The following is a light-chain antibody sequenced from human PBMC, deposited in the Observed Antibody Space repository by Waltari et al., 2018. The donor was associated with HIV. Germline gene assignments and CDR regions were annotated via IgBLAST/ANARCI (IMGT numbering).Light chain of an antibody. J-gene: IGKJ5*01. Sequence: IVMTQSPLSLPVTPGEPASISCRSSQSFLNSNGFNYLDWYLQKPGQSPRLLIYLGSNRAPGVPDRFSGSGSGTDFTLKISRVEAEDVGVYYCMQALQTPLITFGQGTRLEIK. CDR1: QSFLNSNGFNY. CDR3: MQALQTPLIT. V-gene: IGKV2-28*01. CDR2: LGS.